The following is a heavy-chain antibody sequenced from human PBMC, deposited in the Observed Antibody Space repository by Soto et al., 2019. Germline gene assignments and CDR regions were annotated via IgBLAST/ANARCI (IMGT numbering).Heavy chain of an antibody. Sequence: PGGSLRLSCAAPGFTFSSYSMNWVRQAPGKGLEWVSSISSSSSYIYYADSVKGRFTISRDNAKNSLYLQMNSLRAEDTAVYYCVRGPIVVVPAAIDYYYYGMDVWGQGTTVTVSS. D-gene: IGHD2-2*02. CDR3: VRGPIVVVPAAIDYYYYGMDV. J-gene: IGHJ6*02. CDR1: GFTFSSYS. V-gene: IGHV3-21*01. CDR2: ISSSSSYI.